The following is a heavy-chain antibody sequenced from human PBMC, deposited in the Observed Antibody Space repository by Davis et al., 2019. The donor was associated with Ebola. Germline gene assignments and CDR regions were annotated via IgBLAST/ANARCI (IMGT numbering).Heavy chain of an antibody. D-gene: IGHD2-2*01. CDR3: TSLGYCSSTSCYGYNWFDP. CDR1: GGSISSYY. V-gene: IGHV4-34*01. Sequence: SETLSLTCTVSGGSISSYYWSWIRQPPGKGLEWIGEINHSGSTNYNPSFKSRVTISVDTSKNQFSLKLSSVTAADTAVYYCTSLGYCSSTSCYGYNWFDPWGQGTLVTVSS. J-gene: IGHJ5*02. CDR2: INHSGST.